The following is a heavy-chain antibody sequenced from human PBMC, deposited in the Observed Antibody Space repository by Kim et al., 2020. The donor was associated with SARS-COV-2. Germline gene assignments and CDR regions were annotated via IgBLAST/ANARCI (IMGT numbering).Heavy chain of an antibody. CDR1: GFTFSSYA. Sequence: GGSLRLSCAASGFTFSSYAMSWVRQAPGKGLEWVSAISGSGGSTYYADSVKGRFTISRDNSKNTLYLQMNSLRAEDTAVYYCAKDRIGLFQAYYFDYWGQGTLVTVSS. D-gene: IGHD2-21*01. CDR3: AKDRIGLFQAYYFDY. V-gene: IGHV3-23*01. J-gene: IGHJ4*02. CDR2: ISGSGGST.